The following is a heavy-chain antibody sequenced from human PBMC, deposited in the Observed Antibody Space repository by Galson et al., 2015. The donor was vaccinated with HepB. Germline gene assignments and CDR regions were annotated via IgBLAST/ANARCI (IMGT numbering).Heavy chain of an antibody. CDR1: GFTFSTYS. D-gene: IGHD3-16*01. J-gene: IGHJ5*02. CDR3: ARESVWLIDT. Sequence: SLRLSCAASGFTFSTYSMNWVRQAPGKGLEWVSYISSASTGIYYADSVKGRFTISRDNAKSSLFLQMNSLRDEDTAVYYCARESVWLIDTWGQGPL. CDR2: ISSASTGI. V-gene: IGHV3-48*02.